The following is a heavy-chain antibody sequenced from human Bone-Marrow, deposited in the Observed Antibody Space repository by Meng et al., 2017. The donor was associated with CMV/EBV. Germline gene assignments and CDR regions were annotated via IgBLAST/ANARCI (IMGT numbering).Heavy chain of an antibody. J-gene: IGHJ3*02. CDR1: GPIFSSQG. Sequence: SGPIFSSQGVGWVRQAPGKGPEWIAFINSNGDTFYADSVKGRFIITRDNSKSTLYLKMNNLGAEDTAVYYCAKEEIGDGGSGVFDIWGQGTLVTVSS. D-gene: IGHD2-8*01. CDR3: AKEEIGDGGSGVFDI. CDR2: INSNGDT. V-gene: IGHV3-23*01.